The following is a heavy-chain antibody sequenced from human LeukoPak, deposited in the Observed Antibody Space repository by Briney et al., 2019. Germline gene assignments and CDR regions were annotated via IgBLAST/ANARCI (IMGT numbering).Heavy chain of an antibody. J-gene: IGHJ5*02. CDR1: GGTFSSYA. Sequence: ASVKHSCKASGGTFSSYAISWVRQAPGQGLEWMGGIIPIFGTANYAQKFQGRVTMTRNTSISTAYMELSSLRSEDTAVYFCARTLGPYYYDTSGYPWGQGTLVIVSS. CDR3: ARTLGPYYYDTSGYP. V-gene: IGHV1-69*05. CDR2: IIPIFGTA. D-gene: IGHD3-22*01.